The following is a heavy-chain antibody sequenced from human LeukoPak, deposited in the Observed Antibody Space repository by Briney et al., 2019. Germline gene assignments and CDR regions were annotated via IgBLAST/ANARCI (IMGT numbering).Heavy chain of an antibody. J-gene: IGHJ5*02. CDR2: INHSGST. CDR1: GGSFSGYY. CDR3: ARVGSSGYYYSGNWFDP. D-gene: IGHD3-22*01. V-gene: IGHV4-34*01. Sequence: KPSETLSLTCAVYGGSFSGYYWSWIRQPPVKGLEWIGEINHSGSTNYNPSLKSRVTISVDTSKNQFSLKLSSVTAADTAVYYCARVGSSGYYYSGNWFDPWGQGTLVTVSS.